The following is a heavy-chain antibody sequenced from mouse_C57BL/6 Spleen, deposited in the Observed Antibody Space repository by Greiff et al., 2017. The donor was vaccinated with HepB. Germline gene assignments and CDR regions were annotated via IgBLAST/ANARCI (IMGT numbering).Heavy chain of an antibody. CDR3: AREDYYGSLTWFAY. J-gene: IGHJ3*01. CDR2: IHPNSGST. CDR1: GYTFTSYW. V-gene: IGHV1-64*01. Sequence: QVQLQQPGAELVKPGASVKLSCKASGYTFTSYWMHWVKQRPGQGLEWIGMIHPNSGSTNYNEKFKSKATLTVDKSSSTAYMQLSSLTSEDSAVYYCAREDYYGSLTWFAYWGQGTLVTVSA. D-gene: IGHD1-1*01.